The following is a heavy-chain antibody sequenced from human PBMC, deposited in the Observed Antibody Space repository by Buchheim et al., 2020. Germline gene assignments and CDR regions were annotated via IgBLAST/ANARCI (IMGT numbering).Heavy chain of an antibody. V-gene: IGHV3-23*04. CDR2: ISGSGGST. J-gene: IGHJ5*02. D-gene: IGHD2-2*01. CDR3: AIDLGYCSSTSCYPGLDP. Sequence: EVQVVESGGGLVQPGGSLRLSCAASGFTFSSYAMSWVRQAPGKGLEWVSAISGSGGSTYYADSVKGRFTISRDNSKNTLYLQMNSLRAEDTAVYYCAIDLGYCSSTSCYPGLDPWGQGTL. CDR1: GFTFSSYA.